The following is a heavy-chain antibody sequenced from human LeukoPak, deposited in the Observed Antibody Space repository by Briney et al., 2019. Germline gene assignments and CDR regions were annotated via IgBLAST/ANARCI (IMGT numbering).Heavy chain of an antibody. CDR1: GYTFTSYG. CDR2: ISAYNGNT. J-gene: IGHJ6*02. CDR3: ASHLVVAGTRYYYYGMDV. V-gene: IGHV1-18*01. D-gene: IGHD6-19*01. Sequence: ASVKVSCKASGYTFTSYGISWVRQAPGQGLEWMGWISAYNGNTNYAQKLQGRVTMTTDTSTSTAYMELGSLRSDDTAVYYCASHLVVAGTRYYYYGMDVWGQGTTVTVSS.